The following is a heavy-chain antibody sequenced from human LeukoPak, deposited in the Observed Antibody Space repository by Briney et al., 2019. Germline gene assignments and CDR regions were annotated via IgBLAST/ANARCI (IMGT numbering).Heavy chain of an antibody. J-gene: IGHJ4*02. Sequence: ASVKVSCKASGYTFTSYGISWVRQAPGQGLEWMGWISAYNGNTNYAQKLLGRVTMTTDTSTSTAYMELRSLRSDDTAVYYCARDPGNYYDSSGYIDYWGQGTLVTVSS. CDR3: ARDPGNYYDSSGYIDY. CDR2: ISAYNGNT. CDR1: GYTFTSYG. D-gene: IGHD3-22*01. V-gene: IGHV1-18*01.